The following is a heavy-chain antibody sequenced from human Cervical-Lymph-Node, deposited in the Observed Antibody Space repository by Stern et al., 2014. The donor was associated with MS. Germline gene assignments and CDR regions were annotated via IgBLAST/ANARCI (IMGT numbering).Heavy chain of an antibody. CDR2: IYYSGRT. CDR3: ASCRDGYNCFDY. Sequence: QLQLQESGPGLVKPSETLSLTCTVSGGPISSYYWSWIRQPPGKGLEWIGYIYYSGRTNYNPSLKSRITISVDTSKNQFSLKLSSVTAADTAVYYCASCRDGYNCFDYWGQGTLVTVSS. CDR1: GGPISSYY. J-gene: IGHJ4*02. D-gene: IGHD5-24*01. V-gene: IGHV4-59*01.